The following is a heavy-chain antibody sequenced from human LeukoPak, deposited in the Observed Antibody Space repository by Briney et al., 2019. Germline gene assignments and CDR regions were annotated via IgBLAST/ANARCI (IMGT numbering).Heavy chain of an antibody. Sequence: PGGSLRLSCAASGFTFSSYAMSWVRQAPGKGLEWVAVIWSDGRNKYYADSVKGRFTISRDKSKNTLYLQMNSLRVEDTAVYYCARDRTTVTTFCIGNWGQGTLVTVSS. CDR3: ARDRTTVTTFCIGN. J-gene: IGHJ4*02. CDR2: IWSDGRNK. D-gene: IGHD4-17*01. V-gene: IGHV3-33*08. CDR1: GFTFSSYA.